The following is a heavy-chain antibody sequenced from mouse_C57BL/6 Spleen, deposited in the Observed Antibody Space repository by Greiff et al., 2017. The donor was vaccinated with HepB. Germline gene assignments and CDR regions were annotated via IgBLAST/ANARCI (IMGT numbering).Heavy chain of an antibody. Sequence: QVQLQQPGAELVKPGASVKLSCKASGYTFTSYWMQWVKQRPGQGLEWIGEIDPSDSYTNYNQKFKDKATLTVDKSSSTAYMQLSSLTSEDSAVYYCARGGGLPLGYWGQGTTLTVSS. CDR2: IDPSDSYT. D-gene: IGHD3-1*01. CDR3: ARGGGLPLGY. CDR1: GYTFTSYW. J-gene: IGHJ2*01. V-gene: IGHV1-50*01.